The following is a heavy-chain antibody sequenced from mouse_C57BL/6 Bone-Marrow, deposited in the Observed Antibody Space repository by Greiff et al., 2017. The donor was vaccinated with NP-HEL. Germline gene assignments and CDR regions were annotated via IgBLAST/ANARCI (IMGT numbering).Heavy chain of an antibody. V-gene: IGHV2-6-1*01. D-gene: IGHD2-1*01. J-gene: IGHJ4*01. CDR1: GFSLTSSG. CDR2: TWSYGST. CDR3: ARHCGNHPYYAMDY. Sequence: QVQLQQSGPGLLAPSQSLSITCTVPGFSLTSSGLHWVRLPTGKGLEWLVVTWSYGSTTYNSAPKSRLRISKDNTKSQVFLKMISLQTDDTAMYYSARHCGNHPYYAMDYWGQGTSVTVSS.